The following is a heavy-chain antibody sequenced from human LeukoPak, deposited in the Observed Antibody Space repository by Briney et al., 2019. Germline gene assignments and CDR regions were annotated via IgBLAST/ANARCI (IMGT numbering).Heavy chain of an antibody. CDR3: AREALPRMSHDY. V-gene: IGHV4-39*07. CDR2: IYYSGST. D-gene: IGHD2/OR15-2a*01. J-gene: IGHJ4*02. Sequence: SETLSLTCTVSGGSISSSSYYWGWIRQPPWKGLEWIGSIYYSGSTYYNPSLKSRVTISVDTSKNQFSLKLSSVTAADTAVYYCAREALPRMSHDYWGQGTLVTVSS. CDR1: GGSISSSSYY.